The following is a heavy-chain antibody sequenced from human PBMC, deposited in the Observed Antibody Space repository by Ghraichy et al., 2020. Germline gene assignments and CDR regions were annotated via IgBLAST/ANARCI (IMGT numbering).Heavy chain of an antibody. D-gene: IGHD6-13*01. V-gene: IGHV3-66*01. J-gene: IGHJ6*02. CDR3: ATRRGSSLPAHYYYGMDV. CDR1: GFTVSSNY. CDR2: IYSGGST. Sequence: GGSLRLSCAASGFTVSSNYMSWVRQAPGKGLEWVSVIYSGGSTYYADSVKGRFTISRDNSKNTLYLQMNSLRAEDTAVYYCATRRGSSLPAHYYYGMDVWGQGTTVTVSS.